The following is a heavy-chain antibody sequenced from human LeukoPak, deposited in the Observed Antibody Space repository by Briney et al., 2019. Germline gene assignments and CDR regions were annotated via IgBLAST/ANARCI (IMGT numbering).Heavy chain of an antibody. D-gene: IGHD2-15*01. Sequence: PSETLSLTCIVSGDSISSYYWSWIRQPPGKGLEWIGRVSYSGGTNYNPSLKSRVAISVDTSKNQFSLKLSSVTAADTAVYYCARVSVVVTAFDIWGQGTMVTVSS. CDR2: VSYSGGT. J-gene: IGHJ3*02. CDR1: GDSISSYY. V-gene: IGHV4-59*08. CDR3: ARVSVVVTAFDI.